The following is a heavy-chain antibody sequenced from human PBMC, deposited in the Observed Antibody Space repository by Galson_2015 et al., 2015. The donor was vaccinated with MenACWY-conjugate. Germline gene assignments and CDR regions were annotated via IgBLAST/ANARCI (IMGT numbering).Heavy chain of an antibody. Sequence: SLRLACAASGFTIGTSWMSWVRQAPGKGLEWAANIKQGGQENYYVDSVKGRFAISRDNAKSSLYLQMNSLRAEDTAVYYCAKFKYSTSWSNTHGMDVWGQGTTVTVSS. CDR1: GFTIGTSW. J-gene: IGHJ6*02. CDR2: IKQGGQEN. V-gene: IGHV3-7*01. CDR3: AKFKYSTSWSNTHGMDV. D-gene: IGHD2-2*01.